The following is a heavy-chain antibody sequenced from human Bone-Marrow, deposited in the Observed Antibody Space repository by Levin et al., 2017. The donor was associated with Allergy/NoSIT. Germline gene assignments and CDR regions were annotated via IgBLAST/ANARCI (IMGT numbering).Heavy chain of an antibody. J-gene: IGHJ4*02. CDR2: IYYSGNT. CDR3: ARQFWAAAGIDPFDY. D-gene: IGHD6-13*01. V-gene: IGHV4-39*01. CDR1: GGSISSSSYY. Sequence: SSETLSLTCTVSGGSISSSSYYWAWIRQPPGKGLEWIGSIYYSGNTYYNPSLKSRVTISGDTSKNQFSLKLSSVTAADTAVYYCARQFWAAAGIDPFDYWRQGTLVTVSS.